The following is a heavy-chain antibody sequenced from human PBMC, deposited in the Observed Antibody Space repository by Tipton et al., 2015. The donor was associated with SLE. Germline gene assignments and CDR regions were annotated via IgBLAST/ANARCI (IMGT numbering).Heavy chain of an antibody. J-gene: IGHJ5*02. CDR3: ARVSSGTNYAIEA. Sequence: TLSLTCTVSGASISNSLYHWGWFRPPPGKSLEWFGSLYYTGSTYYNPSLKSRVTISFDTSETQFSLKLASVTIADTAVYYCARVSSGTNYAIEAWGQGTLVTVSS. D-gene: IGHD4/OR15-4a*01. CDR2: LYYTGST. V-gene: IGHV4-39*07. CDR1: GASISNSLYH.